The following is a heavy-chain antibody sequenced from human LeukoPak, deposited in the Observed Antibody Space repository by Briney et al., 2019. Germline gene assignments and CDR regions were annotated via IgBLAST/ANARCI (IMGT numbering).Heavy chain of an antibody. J-gene: IGHJ6*02. V-gene: IGHV3-48*01. Sequence: GGSLRLSCAASGFDFSTYSMHWVRRAPGRGLEWLSYIYSSSSTIYYADSVKGRFTISRDNAKNSLYLQMNSLRAEDTAVYYCARTLRYCSSTSCYALPYYYYYYGMDVWGQGTTVTVS. CDR2: IYSSSSTI. D-gene: IGHD2-2*01. CDR3: ARTLRYCSSTSCYALPYYYYYYGMDV. CDR1: GFDFSTYS.